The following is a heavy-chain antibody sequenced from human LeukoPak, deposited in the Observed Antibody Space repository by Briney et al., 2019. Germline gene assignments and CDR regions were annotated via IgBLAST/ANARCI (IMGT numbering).Heavy chain of an antibody. J-gene: IGHJ6*03. CDR1: GFTFSNYW. CDR3: ARVVLHYYGYMDV. CDR2: INSDGINT. V-gene: IGHV3-74*01. Sequence: PGGSLRLSCAASGFTFSNYWMHWVRHAPGKGLVWVSRINSDGINTSYADSVKGRFTISRDNAKNTLNLQMNSLRAEDTAVYYCARVVLHYYGYMDVWGKGTTVTVSS. D-gene: IGHD3-10*01.